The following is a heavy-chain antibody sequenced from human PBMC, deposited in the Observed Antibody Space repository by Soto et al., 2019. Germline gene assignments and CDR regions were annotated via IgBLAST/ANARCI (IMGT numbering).Heavy chain of an antibody. J-gene: IGHJ6*02. CDR3: AREYGHYYYYYGMDV. D-gene: IGHD2-8*01. Sequence: GGSLRLSCAASGFTFSSYAMHWVRQAPGKGLEWVAVISYDGSNKYYADSVKGRFTISRDNSKNTLYLQMNSLRAEDTAVYYCAREYGHYYYYYGMDVWGQGTTVTVSS. CDR1: GFTFSSYA. CDR2: ISYDGSNK. V-gene: IGHV3-30-3*01.